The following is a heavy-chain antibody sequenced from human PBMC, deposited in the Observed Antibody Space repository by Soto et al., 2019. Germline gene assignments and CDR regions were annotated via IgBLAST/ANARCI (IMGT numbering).Heavy chain of an antibody. Sequence: PSETLSLTCAVYGGSFSGYYWSWIRQPPGKGLEWIGEINHSGSTNYNPSLKSRVTISVDTSKNQFSLKLSSVTAADTAVYYCARRRSRVYGDYLYYYYYCGMDVWGQGTTVTVSS. J-gene: IGHJ6*02. D-gene: IGHD4-17*01. CDR3: ARRRSRVYGDYLYYYYYCGMDV. V-gene: IGHV4-34*01. CDR2: INHSGST. CDR1: GGSFSGYY.